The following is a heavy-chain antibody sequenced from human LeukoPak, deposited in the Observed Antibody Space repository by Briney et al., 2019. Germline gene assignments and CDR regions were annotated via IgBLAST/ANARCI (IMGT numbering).Heavy chain of an antibody. J-gene: IGHJ4*02. CDR2: ISAIGDT. CDR1: GRFIRSYY. CDR3: ARHSNFWDIDH. V-gene: IGHV4-4*09. Sequence: SGPLSPPCAGSGRFIRSYYWTGVRQAPERGREWIGYISAIGDTTYNPSLKSRVTMSVDTSKGQFSLRLTSVAAADTAVYYCARHSNFWDIDHWSPGTLVTVSS. D-gene: IGHD3-3*01.